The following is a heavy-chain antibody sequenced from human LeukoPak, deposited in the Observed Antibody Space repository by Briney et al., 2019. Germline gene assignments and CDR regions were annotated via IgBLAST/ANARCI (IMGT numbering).Heavy chain of an antibody. J-gene: IGHJ6*02. Sequence: GGSLRLSCAASGFCFNTYTMSWVRQAPGKGLEWLSSISSSSTPMYYAASVKGRLTISRDNDKNSLYLRMNNLRAEDTAVYYCARVRGGYCTGGSCYYYYAMDVWGQGTTVTVSS. D-gene: IGHD2-15*01. CDR1: GFCFNTYT. CDR3: ARVRGGYCTGGSCYYYYAMDV. CDR2: ISSSSTPM. V-gene: IGHV3-21*01.